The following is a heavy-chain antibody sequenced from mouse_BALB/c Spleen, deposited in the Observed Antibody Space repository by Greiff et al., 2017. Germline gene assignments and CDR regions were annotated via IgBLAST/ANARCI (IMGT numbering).Heavy chain of an antibody. D-gene: IGHD2-1*01. CDR1: GFTFSSYA. CDR2: ISSGGST. V-gene: IGHV5-6-5*01. Sequence: EVKVVESGGGLVKPGGSLKLSCAASGFTFSSYAMSWVRQTPEKRLEWVASISSGGSTYYPDSVKGRFTISRDNARNILYLQMSSLRSEDTAMYYCARDYGNSPFAYWGQGTLVTVSA. J-gene: IGHJ3*01. CDR3: ARDYGNSPFAY.